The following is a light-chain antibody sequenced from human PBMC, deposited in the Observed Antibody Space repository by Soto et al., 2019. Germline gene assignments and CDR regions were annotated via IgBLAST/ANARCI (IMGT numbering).Light chain of an antibody. CDR2: GAS. J-gene: IGKJ5*01. CDR1: QSVSRN. Sequence: EIVMTQSPATLSVSPGERSTLACRFSQSVSRNLAWYQQKPGQAPRLLIYGASTRATGIPVRFSGSGSGTEFTLTISSLQSEDFAVYYCQQYNSWPPITFGQGTRLEIK. V-gene: IGKV3-15*01. CDR3: QQYNSWPPIT.